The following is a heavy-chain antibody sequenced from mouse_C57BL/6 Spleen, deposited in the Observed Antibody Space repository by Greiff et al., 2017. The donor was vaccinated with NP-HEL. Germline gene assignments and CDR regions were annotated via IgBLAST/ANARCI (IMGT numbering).Heavy chain of an antibody. D-gene: IGHD1-1*02. CDR1: GYTFTDYE. Sequence: QVQLKESGAELVRPGASVTLSCKASGYTFTDYEMHWVKQTPVHGLEWIGAIDPETGGTAYNQKFKGQAILTADKSSSTAYMELRSLTSEDSAVYYCTIWWVCFDYWGQGTTLTVSS. V-gene: IGHV1-15*01. CDR2: IDPETGGT. CDR3: TIWWVCFDY. J-gene: IGHJ2*01.